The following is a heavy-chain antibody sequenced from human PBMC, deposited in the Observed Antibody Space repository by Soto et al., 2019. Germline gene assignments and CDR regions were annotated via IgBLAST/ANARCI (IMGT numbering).Heavy chain of an antibody. CDR3: ARDRDYYGSGNYDNRIDF. D-gene: IGHD3-10*01. V-gene: IGHV1-69*01. Sequence: QVQLVQSGPEVKEPGSSVKLTCKVSGGIFNTYAISWLRQAPGQGLEWTGGIIPIFGTPNYAQRFQGRATITAVESTRTAYMELSSLRSDDTAVYYCARDRDYYGSGNYDNRIDFWGQGTLVSVSS. CDR2: IIPIFGTP. J-gene: IGHJ4*02. CDR1: GGIFNTYA.